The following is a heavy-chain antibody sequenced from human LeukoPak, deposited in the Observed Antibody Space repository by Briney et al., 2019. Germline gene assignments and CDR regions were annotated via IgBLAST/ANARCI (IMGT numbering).Heavy chain of an antibody. CDR2: ISSSSSYI. Sequence: GGSLRLSCAASGFTFSSYSMKWVRQAPGKGLEWVSSISSSSSYIYYADSVKGRFTISRDNAKNSLYLQMNSLRAEDTAVYYCARDKGSSGWYVWFDPWGQGTLVTVSS. D-gene: IGHD6-19*01. CDR3: ARDKGSSGWYVWFDP. CDR1: GFTFSSYS. J-gene: IGHJ5*02. V-gene: IGHV3-21*01.